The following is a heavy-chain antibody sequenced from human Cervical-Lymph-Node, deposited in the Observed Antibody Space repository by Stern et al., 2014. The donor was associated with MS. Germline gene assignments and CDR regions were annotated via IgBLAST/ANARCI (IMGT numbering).Heavy chain of an antibody. D-gene: IGHD4-17*01. CDR3: ARESRNGDYGP. V-gene: IGHV4-31*03. Sequence: QLQLQESGPGLVKPSQTLSLTCTVSGGSISSGGYSWSWIRQHPGKGLEWIGYIYYRGSTYYNPSLKSRVTISVDTSKNQFSLKLSSVTAADTAVYYCARESRNGDYGPWGQGTLVTVSS. J-gene: IGHJ5*02. CDR2: IYYRGST. CDR1: GGSISSGGYS.